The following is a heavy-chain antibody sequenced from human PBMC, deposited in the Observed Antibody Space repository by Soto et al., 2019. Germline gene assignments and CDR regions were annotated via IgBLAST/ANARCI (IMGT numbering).Heavy chain of an antibody. D-gene: IGHD5-12*01. Sequence: GGSLRLSCAASGFTFSSYAMSWVRQAPGKGLEWVSAISGSGGSTYYADSVKGRFTISRDNSKNTLYLQMNSLRAEDTAVYYCAKDAEATIKKSPREYSYYCMHFRRQAITVSV. CDR1: GFTFSSYA. CDR3: AKDAEATIKKSPREYSYYCMHF. CDR2: ISGSGGST. J-gene: IGHJ6*02. V-gene: IGHV3-23*01.